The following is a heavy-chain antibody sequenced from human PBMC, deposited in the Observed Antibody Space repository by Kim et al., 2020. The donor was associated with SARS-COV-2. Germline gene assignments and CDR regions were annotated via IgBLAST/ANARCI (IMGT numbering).Heavy chain of an antibody. CDR1: GYTFTSYA. J-gene: IGHJ3*02. D-gene: IGHD3-22*01. CDR3: ARTYYYDSSGYYYLLDAFDI. CDR2: INTNTGNP. V-gene: IGHV7-4-1*02. Sequence: ASVKVSCKASGYTFTSYAMNWVRQAPGQGLEWMGWINTNTGNPTYAQGFTGRFVFSLDTSVSTAYLQISSLKAEDTAVYYCARTYYYDSSGYYYLLDAFDIWGQGTMVTVSS.